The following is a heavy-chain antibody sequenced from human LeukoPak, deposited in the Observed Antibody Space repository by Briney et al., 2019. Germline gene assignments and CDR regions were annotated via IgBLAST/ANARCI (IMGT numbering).Heavy chain of an antibody. Sequence: SETLSLTCAVYGGSFSGYYWSWIRQPPGKGLEWIGEINHSGSTNYNPSLKSRVTISVDTSKNQFSLKLSSATAADTAVYYCARVPRAGYCSGGSCWRGHWFDPWGQGTLVTVSS. D-gene: IGHD2-15*01. V-gene: IGHV4-34*01. J-gene: IGHJ5*02. CDR2: INHSGST. CDR3: ARVPRAGYCSGGSCWRGHWFDP. CDR1: GGSFSGYY.